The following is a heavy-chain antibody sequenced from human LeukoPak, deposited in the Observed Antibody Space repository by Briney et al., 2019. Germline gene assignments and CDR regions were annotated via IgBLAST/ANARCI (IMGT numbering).Heavy chain of an antibody. CDR3: AKAWNNDGYFDY. D-gene: IGHD1/OR15-1a*01. V-gene: IGHV3-9*01. J-gene: IGHJ4*02. CDR1: GFTFDDYA. CDR2: ISWNSGSI. Sequence: GGSLRLSCAASGFTFDDYAMHWVRQAPGKGLEWVSGISWNSGSIGYADSVKGRFTISRDNAKNSLYLQMNGLRAEDTALYYCAKAWNNDGYFDYWGQGTLVTVSS.